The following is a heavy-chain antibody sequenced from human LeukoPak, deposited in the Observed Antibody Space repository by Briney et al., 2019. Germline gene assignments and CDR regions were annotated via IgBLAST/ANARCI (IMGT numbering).Heavy chain of an antibody. J-gene: IGHJ3*02. V-gene: IGHV3-74*01. Sequence: AGGSLRLSCAASGFTFSSYWMHWVRQAPGEGLVWVSRINSDGSTTNYADSVKGRFTISRDNAKNTLYLQMNSLRDEGTAVYYCAREFRVLPDIWGQGTVVIVSS. CDR3: AREFRVLPDI. CDR1: GFTFSSYW. D-gene: IGHD2-8*02. CDR2: INSDGSTT.